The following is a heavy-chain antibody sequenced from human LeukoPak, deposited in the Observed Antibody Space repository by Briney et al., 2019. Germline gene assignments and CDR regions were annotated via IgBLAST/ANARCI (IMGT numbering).Heavy chain of an antibody. CDR3: ASYNNPGWNIAAAGTRPDY. J-gene: IGHJ4*02. V-gene: IGHV3-21*01. CDR2: ISSSSSYI. D-gene: IGHD6-13*01. Sequence: KSGGSLRLSCAASGFTFSSYSMNWVRQAPGKGLEWVSSISSSSSYIYYADSVKGRFTISRDNAKNSLYLQMNSLRAEDTAVYYCASYNNPGWNIAAAGTRPDYWGQGTLVTVSS. CDR1: GFTFSSYS.